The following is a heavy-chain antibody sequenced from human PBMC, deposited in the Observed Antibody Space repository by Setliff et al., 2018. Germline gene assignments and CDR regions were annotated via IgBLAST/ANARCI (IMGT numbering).Heavy chain of an antibody. CDR2: MYYSGTT. J-gene: IGHJ6*03. Sequence: PSETLSLTCTVSGGSIRSYYWSWIRQPPGKGPEWIGYMYYSGTTNYNPSLKGRATLSIDASKKRFSLKLTSVTAADTAVYYCARMSGFLYMDVWGKGTTVTVSS. D-gene: IGHD3-3*01. CDR1: GGSIRSYY. V-gene: IGHV4-59*08. CDR3: ARMSGFLYMDV.